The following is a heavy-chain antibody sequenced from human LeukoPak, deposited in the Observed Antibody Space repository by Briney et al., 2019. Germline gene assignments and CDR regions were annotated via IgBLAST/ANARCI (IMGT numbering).Heavy chain of an antibody. V-gene: IGHV3-53*01. CDR1: GFTVITND. Sequence: PGGSLRLSCAASGFTVITNDMTWVRQAPGKGLEWVSVLYSDGNTKYADSVQGRFTISRDNSKNTLYLEMNSLSPDDTLVYYCAGGEEPLAANTLPYWGQGTLVTVSS. D-gene: IGHD1-14*01. J-gene: IGHJ4*02. CDR3: AGGEEPLAANTLPY. CDR2: LYSDGNT.